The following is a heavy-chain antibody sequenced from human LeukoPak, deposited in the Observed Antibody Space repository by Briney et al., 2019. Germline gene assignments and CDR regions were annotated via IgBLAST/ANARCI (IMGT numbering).Heavy chain of an antibody. CDR3: ARDPGKNYNFWSGRGFDI. D-gene: IGHD3-3*01. CDR2: IYDSGST. J-gene: IGHJ3*02. Sequence: SETLSLTCTVPGDSISNYYWSWIRQPPGKGLEWIGYIYDSGSTNYNPSLKSRVTISVDTSKNQFSLKLSSVTAADMAVYYCARDPGKNYNFWSGRGFDIWGQGTMVTVSS. CDR1: GDSISNYY. V-gene: IGHV4-59*01.